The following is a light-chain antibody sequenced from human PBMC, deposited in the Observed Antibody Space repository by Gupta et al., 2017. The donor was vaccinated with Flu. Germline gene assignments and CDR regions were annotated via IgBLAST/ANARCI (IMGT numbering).Light chain of an antibody. CDR2: KAS. J-gene: IGKJ1*01. CDR3: QQYKSYPWT. CDR1: QSISSW. V-gene: IGKV1-5*03. Sequence: PSTLSASVGDRVTLTCRASQSISSWLAWYQQKPGKAPKLLIYKASSLESGVPSRFSGSGSGTEFTLTISSLQPDDFATYYCQQYKSYPWTFGQGTKVEIK.